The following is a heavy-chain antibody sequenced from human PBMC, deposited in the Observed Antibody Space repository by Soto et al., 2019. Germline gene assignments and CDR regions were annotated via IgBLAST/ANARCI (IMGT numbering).Heavy chain of an antibody. V-gene: IGHV1-46*03. J-gene: IGHJ4*02. CDR1: GYTFTSYY. CDR3: ARGESDYDILTGPDY. D-gene: IGHD3-9*01. CDR2: INPSGGST. Sequence: ASVKVSCKASGYTFTSYYMHWVRQAPGQGLEWMGIINPSGGSTSYAQKFQGRVTMTRGTSTSTVYMELSSLRSEDTAVYYCARGESDYDILTGPDYWGQGTLVTVSS.